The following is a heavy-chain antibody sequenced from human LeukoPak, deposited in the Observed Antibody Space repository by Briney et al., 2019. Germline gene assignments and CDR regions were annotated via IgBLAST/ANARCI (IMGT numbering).Heavy chain of an antibody. CDR3: ARGTGSAIKDAFDY. V-gene: IGHV1-69*13. CDR2: IIPIFGTA. CDR1: GGTFSSYA. J-gene: IGHJ4*02. Sequence: SVKVSCKASGGTFSSYAISWVRQAPGQGLEWMGGIIPIFGTANYAQKFQGRVTITADESTSTAYMELSSLRSEDTAVYYCARGTGSAIKDAFDYWGQGTLVTVSS. D-gene: IGHD3-10*01.